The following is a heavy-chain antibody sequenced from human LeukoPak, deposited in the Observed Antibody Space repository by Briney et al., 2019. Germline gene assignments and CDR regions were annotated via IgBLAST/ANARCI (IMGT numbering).Heavy chain of an antibody. CDR3: ARELTARQWLGRGFGY. Sequence: ASVKVSCKASGYTFTSYGISWVRQAPGQGLEWMGWISAYNGNTNYAQKLQGRVTMTTDTSTSTAYMELRSLRSDDTAVYYCARELTARQWLGRGFGYWGQGTLVAVSS. CDR1: GYTFTSYG. V-gene: IGHV1-18*01. D-gene: IGHD6-19*01. CDR2: ISAYNGNT. J-gene: IGHJ4*02.